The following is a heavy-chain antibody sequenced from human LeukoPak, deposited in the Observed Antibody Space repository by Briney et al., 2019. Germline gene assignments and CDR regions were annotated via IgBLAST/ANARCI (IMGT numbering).Heavy chain of an antibody. D-gene: IGHD4-11*01. CDR2: INHSGST. J-gene: IGHJ6*02. CDR3: AREVNYYYYGMDV. V-gene: IGHV4-34*01. Sequence: PSETLSLTCAVYGGSFSGYYWGWIRQPPGKGLEWIGEINHSGSTNYNPSLKSRVTISVDTSKNQFSLKLSSVTAADTAVYYCAREVNYYYYGMDVWGQGTTVTVSS. CDR1: GGSFSGYY.